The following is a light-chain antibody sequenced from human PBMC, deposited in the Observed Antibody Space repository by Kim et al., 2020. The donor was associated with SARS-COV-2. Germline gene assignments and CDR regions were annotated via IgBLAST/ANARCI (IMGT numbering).Light chain of an antibody. CDR3: HQYNTWPPDT. Sequence: VSPGETATLSCRASQSVGDKLAWYQQKPGQAPRLLVYDASTRAPGIPARFSGSGSGTYFTLTIFSLQSEDSAVYYCHQYNTWPPDTFGQGTKLEI. CDR2: DAS. CDR1: QSVGDK. V-gene: IGKV3-15*01. J-gene: IGKJ2*01.